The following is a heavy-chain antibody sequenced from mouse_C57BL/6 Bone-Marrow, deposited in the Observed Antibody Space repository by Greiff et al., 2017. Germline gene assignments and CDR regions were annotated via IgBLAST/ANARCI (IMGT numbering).Heavy chain of an antibody. V-gene: IGHV1-50*01. J-gene: IGHJ4*01. CDR1: GYTFTSYW. D-gene: IGHD2-4*01. Sequence: QVQLQQPGAELVKPGASVKLSCKASGYTFTSYWMQWVKQRPGQGLEWIGEIDPSDSYTNYNQKFKGKATLTVDTSSSTAYMQLSSLTSEDSAVYYCALGDYAPRYAMDYWGQGTSVTVSS. CDR2: IDPSDSYT. CDR3: ALGDYAPRYAMDY.